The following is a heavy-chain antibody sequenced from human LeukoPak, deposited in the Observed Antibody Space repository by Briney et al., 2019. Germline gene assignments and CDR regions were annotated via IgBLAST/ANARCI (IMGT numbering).Heavy chain of an antibody. CDR2: ISWNSGSI. Sequence: GGSLRLSCAASGFTFDDYAMHWVRQAPGKGLEWVSGISWNSGSIGYADSVKGRFTISRDNAKNSLYLQMNSLRAEDTALYYCAKERKPRYRLLSGSPFDPWGQGTLVTVSS. J-gene: IGHJ5*02. D-gene: IGHD2-2*01. V-gene: IGHV3-9*01. CDR3: AKERKPRYRLLSGSPFDP. CDR1: GFTFDDYA.